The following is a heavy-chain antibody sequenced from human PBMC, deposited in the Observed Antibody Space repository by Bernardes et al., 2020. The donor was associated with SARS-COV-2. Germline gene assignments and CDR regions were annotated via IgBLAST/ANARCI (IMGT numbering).Heavy chain of an antibody. V-gene: IGHV4-39*01. J-gene: IGHJ4*02. D-gene: IGHD3-10*01. Sequence: SLTCTVSGGSISSNSYYWAWIRQPPGKGLEWIGSLYYSGNTYYNSSLQSRVTISVDSSKNQFSLKLTSVTAADTAVYYCARAAYGSGTYYLYWGQGILVTVSS. CDR3: ARAAYGSGTYYLY. CDR2: LYYSGNT. CDR1: GGSISSNSYY.